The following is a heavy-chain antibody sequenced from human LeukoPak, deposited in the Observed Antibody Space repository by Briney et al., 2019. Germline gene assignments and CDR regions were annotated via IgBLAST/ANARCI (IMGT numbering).Heavy chain of an antibody. CDR3: SREAIGSSSWYFDY. D-gene: IGHD6-6*01. CDR1: GGSISSYY. V-gene: IGHV4-4*07. Sequence: SEALSLTCTVSGGSISSYYWSWIRQPAGKGLEWIGRIYTSGSTNYNPSLKSRVTMSVDTSKNQFSLKLSSVTAADTAVYYCSREAIGSSSWYFDYWGQGTLVTVSS. J-gene: IGHJ4*02. CDR2: IYTSGST.